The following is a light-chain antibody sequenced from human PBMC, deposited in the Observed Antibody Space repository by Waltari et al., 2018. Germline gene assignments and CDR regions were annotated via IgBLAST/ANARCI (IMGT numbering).Light chain of an antibody. V-gene: IGKV3-20*01. Sequence: EIVLTQSPGTLSLSPGERVTLSCRASQSVRSNDLAWYRQTPGQPPKLLIYGASNGAAGIPDRFSGSGSGTDFTLTITRLEREDFAVYYCQQYGSSTGTFGQGTILEI. CDR2: GAS. CDR1: QSVRSND. J-gene: IGKJ2*01. CDR3: QQYGSSTGT.